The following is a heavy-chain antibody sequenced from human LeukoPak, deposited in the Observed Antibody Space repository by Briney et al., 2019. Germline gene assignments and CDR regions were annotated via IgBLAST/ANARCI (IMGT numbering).Heavy chain of an antibody. CDR3: AKVVTPYYYYYMDV. J-gene: IGHJ6*03. V-gene: IGHV3-33*06. CDR2: IWYDGSNK. D-gene: IGHD2-21*02. Sequence: PGRSLRLSCAASGFTLSSYGMHWVRQAPGKGLEWVAVIWYDGSNKYYADSVKGRFTISKDNSKNTLYLQMNSLRAEDTAVYYCAKVVTPYYYYYMDVWGKGTTVTVFS. CDR1: GFTLSSYG.